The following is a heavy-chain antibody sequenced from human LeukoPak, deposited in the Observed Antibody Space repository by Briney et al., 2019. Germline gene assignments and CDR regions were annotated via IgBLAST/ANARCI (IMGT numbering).Heavy chain of an antibody. CDR2: ISSRSSSI. CDR3: ARERGWTHYFDY. Sequence: GGSLRLSCAASGFTFNSYVMNWVRQAPGKGLEWVSSISSRSSSISYAGAVRGRFTISRGSADLYLHMSSLRVDDTGVYYCARERGWTHYFDYWGQGTLVTVSS. D-gene: IGHD5-18*01. CDR1: GFTFNSYV. J-gene: IGHJ4*02. V-gene: IGHV3-21*01.